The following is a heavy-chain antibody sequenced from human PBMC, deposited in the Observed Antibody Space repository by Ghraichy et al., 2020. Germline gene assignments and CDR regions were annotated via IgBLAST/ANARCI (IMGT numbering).Heavy chain of an antibody. CDR2: IDTDGSTT. D-gene: IGHD2-15*01. CDR3: ATIGLGYCSGGYCYSGPFDI. Sequence: GGSLRLSCAASGFTFSSYWMHWVRQAPGKGLMWVSDIDTDGSTTKYADSVKGRFTISRDNAKNTLYLQMNSLRAEDTAVYYCATIGLGYCSGGYCYSGPFDIWGQGTMVTVSS. J-gene: IGHJ3*02. V-gene: IGHV3-74*03. CDR1: GFTFSSYW.